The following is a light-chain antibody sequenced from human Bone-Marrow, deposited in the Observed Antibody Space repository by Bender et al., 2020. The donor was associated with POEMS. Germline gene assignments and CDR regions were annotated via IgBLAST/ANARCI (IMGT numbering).Light chain of an antibody. V-gene: IGLV2-14*01. CDR3: SSYAGSNIV. CDR1: SSDVGGYDY. CDR2: DVS. Sequence: QSALTQPASVSESPGQSITISCTGSSSDVGGYDYVSWYQQHPGKAPKLMIYDVSNRPSGVSDRFSGSKSGNTASLTVSGLQAEDEADYYCSSYAGSNIVFGGGTKLTVL. J-gene: IGLJ2*01.